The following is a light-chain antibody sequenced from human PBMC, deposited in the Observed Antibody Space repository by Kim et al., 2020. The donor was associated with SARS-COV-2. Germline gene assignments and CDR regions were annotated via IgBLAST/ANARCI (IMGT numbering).Light chain of an antibody. V-gene: IGLV3-21*04. J-gene: IGLJ3*02. CDR3: QVWDSSSDHPV. CDR2: YDS. CDR1: NIGSKS. Sequence: SYELTQPPSVSVAPGKTARITCGGNNIGSKSVYWYQQKPGQAPVLVIYYDSDRPSGIPERFSGSNSGNTATLTISRVEAGDEADYYCQVWDSSSDHPVFGGGTQVTVL.